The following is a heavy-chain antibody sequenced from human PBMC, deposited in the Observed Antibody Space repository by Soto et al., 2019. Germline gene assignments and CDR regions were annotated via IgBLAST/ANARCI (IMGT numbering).Heavy chain of an antibody. CDR2: IIPILGIA. Sequence: SVKVSCKASGGTFSSYTISWVRQAPGQGLEWMGRIIPILGIANYAQKFQGRVTITADKSTSTAYMELSSLRSEDTAVYYCARSPRNWGCDYWGQGTLVTASS. D-gene: IGHD7-27*01. CDR3: ARSPRNWGCDY. V-gene: IGHV1-69*02. CDR1: GGTFSSYT. J-gene: IGHJ4*02.